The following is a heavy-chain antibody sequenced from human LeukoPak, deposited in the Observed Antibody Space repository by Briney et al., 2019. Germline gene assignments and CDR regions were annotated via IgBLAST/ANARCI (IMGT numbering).Heavy chain of an antibody. J-gene: IGHJ3*02. CDR2: IYDSGST. CDR3: ARVDPPYTATEGNAFDI. D-gene: IGHD5-18*01. Sequence: SETLSLTCAVSGDSMSSGSSWSWVRQPPGKGLEWIGEIYDSGSTDLNPSVKSRVTISLDKSKQKFSLNMNSVTAADTAVYYCARVDPPYTATEGNAFDIWGQGTMVTVSS. V-gene: IGHV4-4*02. CDR1: GDSMSSGSS.